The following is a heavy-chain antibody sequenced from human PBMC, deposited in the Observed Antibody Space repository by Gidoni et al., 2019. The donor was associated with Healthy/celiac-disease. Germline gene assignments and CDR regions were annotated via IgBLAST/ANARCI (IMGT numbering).Heavy chain of an antibody. CDR1: GFTFSSYS. D-gene: IGHD3-22*01. J-gene: IGHJ3*02. V-gene: IGHV3-21*01. CDR3: ARAYYYDSSGYYGGAFDI. Sequence: EVQLVESGGGLVKPGGSLRLSCAASGFTFSSYSMNWVRQAPGKGLEWVSSISSSSSYIYYADSVKGRFTISRDNAKNSLYLQMNSLRAEDTAVYYCARAYYYDSSGYYGGAFDIWGQGTMVTVSS. CDR2: ISSSSSYI.